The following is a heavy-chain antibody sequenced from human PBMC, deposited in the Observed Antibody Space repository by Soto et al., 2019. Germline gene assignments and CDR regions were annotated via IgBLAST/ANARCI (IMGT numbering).Heavy chain of an antibody. CDR2: IRSKAYGGTT. D-gene: IGHD6-13*01. CDR3: TXTRSTGYSSSWYLPFDY. V-gene: IGHV3-49*03. CDR1: GFTFGDYA. Sequence: GGSLRLSCTASGFTFGDYAMSWFRQAPGKGLEWVGFIRSKAYGGTTEYAASVKGRFTISRDDSKSIAYLQMNGLKTEYTAVYYCTXTRSTGYSSSWYLPFDYWGRGTLVTVSS. J-gene: IGHJ4*02.